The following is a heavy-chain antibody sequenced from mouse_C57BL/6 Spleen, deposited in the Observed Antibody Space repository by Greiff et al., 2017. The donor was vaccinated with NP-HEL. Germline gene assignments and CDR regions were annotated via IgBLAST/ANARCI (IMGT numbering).Heavy chain of an antibody. CDR3: ARSRDYDEGGYAMDY. J-gene: IGHJ4*01. CDR2: IYPGSGNT. CDR1: GYSFTSYY. V-gene: IGHV1-66*01. D-gene: IGHD2-4*01. Sequence: VQLVESGPELVKPGASVKISCKASGYSFTSYYIHWVKQRPGQGLEWIGWIYPGSGNTKYNEKFKGKATLTADTSSSTAYMQLSSLTSEDSAVYYCARSRDYDEGGYAMDYWGQGTSVTVSS.